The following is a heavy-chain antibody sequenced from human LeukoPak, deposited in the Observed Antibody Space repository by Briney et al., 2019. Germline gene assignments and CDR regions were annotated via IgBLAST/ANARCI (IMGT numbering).Heavy chain of an antibody. CDR3: ARGPSRDYYYMDV. CDR2: ISTSGST. CDR1: GGSSTHYY. J-gene: IGHJ6*03. Sequence: PSETLSLTCTVFGGSSTHYYYSWVRQPAGKGLEWIGRISTSGSTNYNPSLRSRVTISVDKSKNLFSLKLSSVTAADTAVYYCARGPSRDYYYMDVWGKGTTVTVSS. V-gene: IGHV4-4*07.